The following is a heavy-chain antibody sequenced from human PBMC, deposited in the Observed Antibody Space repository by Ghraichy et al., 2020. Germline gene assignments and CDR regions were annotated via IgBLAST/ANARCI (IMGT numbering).Heavy chain of an antibody. CDR1: GFTFSSYA. Sequence: GGSLRLSCAASGFTFSSYAMSWVRQAPGKGLEWVSAISGSGGSTYYADSVKGRFTISRDNSKNTLYLQMNSLRAEDTAVYYCAKDLTKGSGWDYYYMDVWGKGTTVTVSS. D-gene: IGHD6-19*01. CDR3: AKDLTKGSGWDYYYMDV. CDR2: ISGSGGST. V-gene: IGHV3-23*01. J-gene: IGHJ6*03.